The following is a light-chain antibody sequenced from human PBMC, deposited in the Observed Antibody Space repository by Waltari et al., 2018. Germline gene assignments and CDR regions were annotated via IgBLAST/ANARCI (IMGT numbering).Light chain of an antibody. Sequence: QTVLTQEPSLSVSPGGTVPLTCALSSGSVSITSYATWYQQTPGQTPHTLVYKGNGRSSGVPDRFSGSILGNKAALTITGAQADDESDFYCSMYMGSGIWVFGGGTKLTIL. CDR2: KGN. V-gene: IGLV8-61*01. CDR3: SMYMGSGIWV. CDR1: SGSVSITSY. J-gene: IGLJ3*02.